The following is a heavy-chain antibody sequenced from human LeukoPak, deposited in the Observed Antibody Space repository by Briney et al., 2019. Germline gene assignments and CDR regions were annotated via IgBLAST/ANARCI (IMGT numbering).Heavy chain of an antibody. Sequence: PSETQSLTCTISGSSISNYYWNWIRQSPGKGLEWIGYTYDRGGTSYNPSLESRVTISMDTSNNQFSLKVTSVTAADTAVYYCGRVARAGNGRSIFDSWGERTKVAVSS. CDR3: GRVARAGNGRSIFDS. D-gene: IGHD1-14*01. J-gene: IGHJ5*01. CDR1: GSSISNYY. V-gene: IGHV4-59*08. CDR2: TYDRGGT.